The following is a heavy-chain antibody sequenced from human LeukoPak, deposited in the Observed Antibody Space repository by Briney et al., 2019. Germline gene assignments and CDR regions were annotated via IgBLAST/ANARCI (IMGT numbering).Heavy chain of an antibody. D-gene: IGHD6-19*01. Sequence: SETLSLTCTVSGGSFSSGSYYWSWIRQPPGKGLEWIGYIYYSGSTNYNPSLKSRVTISVDTSKNQFSLKLSSVTAADTAVYYCARDYRRIRAVAGTFDYWGQGTLVTVS. CDR2: IYYSGST. CDR3: ARDYRRIRAVAGTFDY. CDR1: GGSFSSGSYY. J-gene: IGHJ4*02. V-gene: IGHV4-61*01.